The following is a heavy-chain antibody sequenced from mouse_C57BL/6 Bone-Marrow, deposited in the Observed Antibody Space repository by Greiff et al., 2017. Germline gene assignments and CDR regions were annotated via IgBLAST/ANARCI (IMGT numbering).Heavy chain of an antibody. V-gene: IGHV14-2*01. Sequence: VQLQQSGAELVKPGASVKLSCTASGFNIKDYYIHWVKQRTEQGLEWIGRIDTEDGETKYAPKFQDKATITTDTSSNTAYLQLSSLTSEDTAVYYCTRSLIYYGTNYWGQGTTRTVSS. CDR3: TRSLIYYGTNY. CDR1: GFNIKDYY. J-gene: IGHJ2*01. D-gene: IGHD1-1*01. CDR2: IDTEDGET.